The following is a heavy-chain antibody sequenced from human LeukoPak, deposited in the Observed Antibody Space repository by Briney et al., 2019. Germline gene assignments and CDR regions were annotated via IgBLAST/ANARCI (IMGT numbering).Heavy chain of an antibody. CDR2: IYYTGSP. CDR3: ARPVVVVAAELYYFDY. Sequence: SETLSLTCTVSGGSISSTSYYWGWIRQPPGKGLEWIGTIYYTGSPYYNPSLKSRVAIYMLTSRDQFSLEVSSVTAADTAVYYCARPVVVVAAELYYFDYWGQGTLVTVSS. J-gene: IGHJ4*02. V-gene: IGHV4-39*01. D-gene: IGHD2-15*01. CDR1: GGSISSTSYY.